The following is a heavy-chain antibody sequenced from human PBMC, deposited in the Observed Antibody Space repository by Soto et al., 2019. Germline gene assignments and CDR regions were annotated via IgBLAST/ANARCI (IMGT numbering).Heavy chain of an antibody. Sequence: ASVKVSCKASGYTFSGFYMHWVRQAPGQGLEWMGWINPNSGGTKSAEKFQGRVTMTRDTSVSTAYMELSRLTSDDTAVYYCASAAVTGTAGLDFWGQGTQVTVSS. V-gene: IGHV1-2*02. CDR1: GYTFSGFY. J-gene: IGHJ4*02. CDR3: ASAAVTGTAGLDF. D-gene: IGHD6-19*01. CDR2: INPNSGGT.